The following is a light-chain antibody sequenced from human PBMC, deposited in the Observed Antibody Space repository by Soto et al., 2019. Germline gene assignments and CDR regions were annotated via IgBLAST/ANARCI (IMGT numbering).Light chain of an antibody. V-gene: IGKV3-20*01. J-gene: IGKJ5*01. CDR3: QQYGSSYIA. CDR1: HTLSSRY. Sequence: EIVLTQSPGTLSLSPGEGATLSCRASHTLSSRYLAWYQQKPGQPPRLLIYAASSRAAGIPDRFSGSGSGTGCTLTISRLEPEDFAVYYCQQYGSSYIAFGQGTRLEIK. CDR2: AAS.